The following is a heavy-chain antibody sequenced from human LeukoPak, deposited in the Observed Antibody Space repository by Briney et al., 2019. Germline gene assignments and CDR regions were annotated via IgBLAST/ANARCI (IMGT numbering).Heavy chain of an antibody. CDR2: IFYSGST. V-gene: IGHV4-39*07. D-gene: IGHD1-1*01. Sequence: SETLSLTCSVSGGSISSSNYYWGWNRQPPGKGLEWIGYIFYSGSTYYNPSLKSRISISVDTSKNQFSLKLSSVTAADTAVYYCARGDPGSGLDYWGQGTLVTVSS. CDR3: ARGDPGSGLDY. J-gene: IGHJ4*02. CDR1: GGSISSSNYY.